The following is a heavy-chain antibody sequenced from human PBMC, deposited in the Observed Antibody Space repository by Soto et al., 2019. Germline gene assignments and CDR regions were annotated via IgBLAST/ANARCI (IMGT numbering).Heavy chain of an antibody. CDR2: INPNSGDT. J-gene: IGHJ6*02. V-gene: IGHV1-2*02. D-gene: IGHD1-26*01. CDR1: GYTFTGYY. Sequence: ASVKVSCKASGYTFTGYYVHWVRQAPGQGLEWMGWINPNSGDTYLAQRFQGRVTMNRDTSIGTAYMEPRGLTSDDTAEYYCAKGGAIVAAGTRVYLYNAMDVWGQGTTVTV. CDR3: AKGGAIVAAGTRVYLYNAMDV.